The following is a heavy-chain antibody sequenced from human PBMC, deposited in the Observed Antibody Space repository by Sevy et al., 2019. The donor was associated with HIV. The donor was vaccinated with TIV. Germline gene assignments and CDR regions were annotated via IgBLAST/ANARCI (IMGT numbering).Heavy chain of an antibody. CDR2: SYYTGST. CDR1: GGSISSSSFY. V-gene: IGHV4-39*01. D-gene: IGHD2-15*01. J-gene: IGHJ6*02. CDR3: VRHHAAGKYSGGYGMDV. Sequence: SETLSLACTVSGGSISSSSFYWDWVRQPPGKGLEWIATSYYTGSTSYNPSLKSPVTISVDTSKDQFYMKLCSVTAADTADYYGVRHHAAGKYSGGYGMDVWGQGTTVTVSS.